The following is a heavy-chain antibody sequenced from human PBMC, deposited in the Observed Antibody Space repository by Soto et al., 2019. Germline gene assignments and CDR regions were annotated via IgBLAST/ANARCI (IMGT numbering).Heavy chain of an antibody. D-gene: IGHD6-6*01. CDR3: ARDGAARLYYYYGMDV. CDR2: IIPIFGTA. J-gene: IGHJ6*02. Sequence: SVKVSCKASGGTFSSYAISWVRQAPGQGLEWMGGIIPIFGTANYAQKFQGRVTITADESTSRAYMELSSLRSEDTAVYYCARDGAARLYYYYGMDVWGQGTTVTVSS. CDR1: GGTFSSYA. V-gene: IGHV1-69*13.